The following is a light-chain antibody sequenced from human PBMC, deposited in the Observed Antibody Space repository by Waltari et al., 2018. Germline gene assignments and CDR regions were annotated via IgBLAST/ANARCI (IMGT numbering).Light chain of an antibody. CDR3: QSYGTGLSDPYV. J-gene: IGLJ1*01. CDR1: SSHLGAGYV. Sequence: QSVLTQPPSVSGAPGQRVTISRTGSSSHLGAGYVVHCSQHLPATAPKRLTYGTNNRPLGVPDRFSGSKSGTSASLAITGLQPDDEADYYCQSYGTGLSDPYVFGTGTKLTVL. CDR2: GTN. V-gene: IGLV1-40*01.